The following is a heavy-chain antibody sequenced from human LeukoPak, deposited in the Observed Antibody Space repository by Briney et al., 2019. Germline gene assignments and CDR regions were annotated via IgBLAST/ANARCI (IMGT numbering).Heavy chain of an antibody. CDR2: ISERGGST. D-gene: IGHD3-10*01. CDR1: GITLSNYG. Sequence: GGSLRLSCAVSGITLSNYGMSWVRQAPGKGLEWVSGISERGGSTNYADSVKGRFIISRDTSKNTVYLQMNSLRVEDTAVYFCAKRGIVIRAVIIIGFHKEAYYFDYWARESWSPSPQ. J-gene: IGHJ4*02. V-gene: IGHV3-23*01. CDR3: AKRGIVIRAVIIIGFHKEAYYFDY.